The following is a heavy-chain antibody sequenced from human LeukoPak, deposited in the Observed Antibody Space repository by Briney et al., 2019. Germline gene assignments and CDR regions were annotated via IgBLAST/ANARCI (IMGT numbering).Heavy chain of an antibody. V-gene: IGHV3-23*01. CDR1: GFTFSSYA. J-gene: IGHJ3*02. Sequence: RGSLRLSCVASGFTFSSYAMTWVRQAPGKGLEWVSAMTTSDTYYADSVKGRFTISRDNSKNTLSLQMNSLRAEDTAVYYCAKDRGNFWSGDAFDIWGQGTVVTVSS. CDR2: MTTSDT. CDR3: AKDRGNFWSGDAFDI. D-gene: IGHD3-3*01.